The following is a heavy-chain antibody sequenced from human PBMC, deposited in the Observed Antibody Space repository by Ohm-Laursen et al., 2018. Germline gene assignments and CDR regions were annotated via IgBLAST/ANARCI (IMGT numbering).Heavy chain of an antibody. D-gene: IGHD2-8*01. V-gene: IGHV3-23*01. Sequence: SLRLSCAASGVTFSSYAMSWVRQAPGKGLEWVSAISGSGDNTYYADSVKGRFTISRDNSRSTLYLQMDSLRADDTAVYYCAKQPGTKGAFDIWGQGTMVTVSS. CDR2: ISGSGDNT. J-gene: IGHJ3*02. CDR3: AKQPGTKGAFDI. CDR1: GVTFSSYA.